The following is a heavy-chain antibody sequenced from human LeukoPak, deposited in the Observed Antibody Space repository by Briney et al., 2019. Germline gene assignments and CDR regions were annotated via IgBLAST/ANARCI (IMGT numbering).Heavy chain of an antibody. CDR2: ISWNSGSI. J-gene: IGHJ4*02. V-gene: IGHV3-9*01. D-gene: IGHD6-13*01. CDR3: AKDILSSIAAAGSFDY. CDR1: GFTFDDYA. Sequence: GGSLRLSCAASGFTFDDYAMHWVRHAPGKGLEWVSGISWNSGSIGYADSVRGRFTISRDNAKNSLYLQMNSLRAEDTALYYCAKDILSSIAAAGSFDYWGQGTLVTVSS.